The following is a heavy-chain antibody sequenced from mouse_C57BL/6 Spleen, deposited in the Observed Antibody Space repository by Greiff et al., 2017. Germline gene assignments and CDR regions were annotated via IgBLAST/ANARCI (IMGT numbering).Heavy chain of an antibody. CDR2: INPNNGGT. CDR3: ARSSGFRGYAMDY. CDR1: GYTFTDYY. V-gene: IGHV1-26*01. J-gene: IGHJ4*01. Sequence: VQLQQSGPELVKPGASVKISCKASGYTFTDYYMNWVKQSHGKSLEWIGDINPNNGGTSYNQKFKGKATLTVDKSSSTAYMELRSLTSEDSAVYYCARSSGFRGYAMDYWGQGTSVTVSS.